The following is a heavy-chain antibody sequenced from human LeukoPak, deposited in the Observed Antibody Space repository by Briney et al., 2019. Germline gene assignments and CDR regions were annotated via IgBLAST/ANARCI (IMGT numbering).Heavy chain of an antibody. CDR1: GYTFTSYG. CDR3: ARGGGLRLAWYYYYGMDV. V-gene: IGHV1-18*01. Sequence: ASVKVSCKASGYTFTSYGISWVRQAPGQGREWMGWISAYNGNTNYAQKLQGRVTMTTDTSTSTAYMELRSLRSDDTAVYYCARGGGLRLAWYYYYGMDVWGQGTTVTVSS. D-gene: IGHD4-17*01. CDR2: ISAYNGNT. J-gene: IGHJ6*02.